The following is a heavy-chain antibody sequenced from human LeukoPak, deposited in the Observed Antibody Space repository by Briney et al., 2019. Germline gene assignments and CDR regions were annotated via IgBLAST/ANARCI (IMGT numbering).Heavy chain of an antibody. CDR1: EYSFATYW. J-gene: IGHJ4*02. V-gene: IGHV5-51*01. D-gene: IGHD2-15*01. CDR2: IFPGDSDT. CDR3: ASEYCSGGNCYFDY. Sequence: KSGESLKISCKGSEYSFATYWIGWVRPMPGQALEWMGIIFPGDSDTRYSPSFQGQVTISADKSISTAYLQWSSLKASDTAIYYCASEYCSGGNCYFDYWGQGTLVTVSS.